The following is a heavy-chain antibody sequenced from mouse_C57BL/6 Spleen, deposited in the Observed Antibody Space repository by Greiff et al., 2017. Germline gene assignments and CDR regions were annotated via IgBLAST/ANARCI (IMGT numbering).Heavy chain of an antibody. J-gene: IGHJ2*01. D-gene: IGHD3-3*01. Sequence: EVQLQQSGPVLVKPGASVKMSCKASGYTFTDYYMNWVKQSHGKSLEWIGVINPYNGGTSYNQKFKGKATLTVDKSASTAYMELNSLTSEDSAVYYCARGRDSQGGFDYWGQGTTLTVSA. CDR1: GYTFTDYY. V-gene: IGHV1-19*01. CDR3: ARGRDSQGGFDY. CDR2: INPYNGGT.